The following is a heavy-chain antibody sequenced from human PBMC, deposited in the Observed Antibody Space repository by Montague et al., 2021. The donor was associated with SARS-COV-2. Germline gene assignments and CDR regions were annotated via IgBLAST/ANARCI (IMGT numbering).Heavy chain of an antibody. CDR1: GASINHNTYY. V-gene: IGHV4-39*02. CDR3: FVSPTYYTAWVDP. Sequence: SETLSLTCTVSGASINHNTYYWGWIRQPPGKGLEWIGSIYSSGTTYYNPSLKSRVTISIGTSKTHFSLQLSSVTAADTAVYYCFVSPTYYTAWVDPWGQGTLVTVSS. J-gene: IGHJ5*02. D-gene: IGHD3-3*01. CDR2: IYSSGTT.